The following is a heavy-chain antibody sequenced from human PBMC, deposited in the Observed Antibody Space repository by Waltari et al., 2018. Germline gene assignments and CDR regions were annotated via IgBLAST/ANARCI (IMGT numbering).Heavy chain of an antibody. CDR1: GYSISSGYY. CDR3: ARHMGYCSSTSCKYNWFDP. J-gene: IGHJ5*02. D-gene: IGHD2-2*01. Sequence: QVQLQESGPGLVKPSETLSLTCAVSGYSISSGYYWGWIRQPPGQGLEWIGSIYHSGSTYYNPSLKSRVTISVDTSKNQFSLKLSSVTAADTAVYYCARHMGYCSSTSCKYNWFDPWGQGTLVTVSS. V-gene: IGHV4-38-2*01. CDR2: IYHSGST.